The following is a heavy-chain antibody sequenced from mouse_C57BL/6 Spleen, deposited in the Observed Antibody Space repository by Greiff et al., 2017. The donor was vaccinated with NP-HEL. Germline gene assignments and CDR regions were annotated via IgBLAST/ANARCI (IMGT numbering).Heavy chain of an antibody. J-gene: IGHJ4*01. Sequence: EVQLVESGGGLVQPKGSLKLSCAASGFSFNTYAMNWVRQAPGKGLEWVARIRSKSNNYATYYADSVKDRFTNSRDDSESMLYLQMNNLKTEDTAMYYCVRDDCYAMDYWGQGTSVAVSS. CDR1: GFSFNTYA. CDR2: IRSKSNNYAT. CDR3: VRDDCYAMDY. V-gene: IGHV10-1*01.